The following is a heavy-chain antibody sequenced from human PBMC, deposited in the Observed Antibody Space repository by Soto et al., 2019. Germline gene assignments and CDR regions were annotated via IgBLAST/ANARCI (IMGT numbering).Heavy chain of an antibody. CDR3: ASWRTVTTPTEYYGMDV. D-gene: IGHD4-17*01. V-gene: IGHV4-31*03. CDR1: GGSISSGGYY. J-gene: IGHJ6*02. CDR2: IYYSGST. Sequence: PSETLSLTCTVSGGSISSGGYYWSWIRQHPGKGLEWIGYIYYSGSTYYNPSLKSRVTISVDTSKNQFSLKLSSVTAADTAVYYCASWRTVTTPTEYYGMDVWGQGTTVTVS.